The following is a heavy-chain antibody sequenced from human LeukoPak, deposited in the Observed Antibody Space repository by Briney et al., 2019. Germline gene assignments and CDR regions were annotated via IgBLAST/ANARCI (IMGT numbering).Heavy chain of an antibody. Sequence: ASVKVSCKASGYTFTGYYMYWVRQAPGQGLEWVGWINPNSGGTNYAQKFQGRVTMTTDTSISTAYMELSRLIPDDTAVYYSARGLTLYSGSYYPQDVWGKGTTVTVSS. V-gene: IGHV1-2*02. CDR1: GYTFTGYY. D-gene: IGHD1-26*01. CDR3: ARGLTLYSGSYYPQDV. J-gene: IGHJ6*04. CDR2: INPNSGGT.